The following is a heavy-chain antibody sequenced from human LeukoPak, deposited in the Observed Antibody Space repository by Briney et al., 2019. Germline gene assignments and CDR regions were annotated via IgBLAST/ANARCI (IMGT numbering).Heavy chain of an antibody. V-gene: IGHV3-23*01. D-gene: IGHD5-24*01. CDR2: ISGSGGST. CDR3: AKVSGMATTGDYFDY. CDR1: GLTFSSYA. J-gene: IGHJ4*02. Sequence: GGSLRLSCAASGLTFSSYAMSWVRQAPGKGLEWVSAISGSGGSTYYADSVKGRFTISRDNSKNTLYLQMNSLRAEDTAVYYCAKVSGMATTGDYFDYWGQGTLVTVSS.